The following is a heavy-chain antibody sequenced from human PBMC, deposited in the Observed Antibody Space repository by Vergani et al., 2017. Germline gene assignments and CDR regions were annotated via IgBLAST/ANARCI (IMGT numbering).Heavy chain of an antibody. J-gene: IGHJ6*02. CDR1: GFTFDDYA. CDR2: ISWNSGSI. Sequence: EVQLVESGGGLVQPGRSLRLSCAASGFTFDDYAMHWVRQAPGKGLEWVSGISWNSGSIGYADSVKGRFTISRDNSKNTLYLQMNSLRAEDTAVYYCARDMSYDSSGYYYPLFYYYYYGMDVWGQGTTVTVSS. CDR3: ARDMSYDSSGYYYPLFYYYYYGMDV. V-gene: IGHV3-9*01. D-gene: IGHD3-22*01.